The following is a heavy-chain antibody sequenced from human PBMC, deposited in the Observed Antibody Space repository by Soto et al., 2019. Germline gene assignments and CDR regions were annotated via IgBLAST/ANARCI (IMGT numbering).Heavy chain of an antibody. J-gene: IGHJ4*02. CDR1: GYTFTGYY. V-gene: IGHV1-2*02. CDR3: ARGDYSSGWYGLFDY. Sequence: ASVKVSCKASGYTFTGYYMHWVRQAPGQGLEWMGWINPNRGGTNYAQKFQGRVTMTRDTSISTAYMELSRLRSDDTAVYYCARGDYSSGWYGLFDYWGQGTLVTVSS. CDR2: INPNRGGT. D-gene: IGHD6-19*01.